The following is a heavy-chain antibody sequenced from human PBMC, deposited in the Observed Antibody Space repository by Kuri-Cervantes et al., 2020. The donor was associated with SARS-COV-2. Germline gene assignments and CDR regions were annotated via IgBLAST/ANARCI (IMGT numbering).Heavy chain of an antibody. CDR1: GGSISSYY. J-gene: IGHJ3*02. V-gene: IGHV4-59*01. Sequence: ESLKISCTVSGGSISSYYWSWIRQPPGKGLERIGYIYYSGSTNYNPSLKSRVTISVDTSKNQFSLKLSSVTAADTAVYYCAREVEGSDAFDIWGQGTMVTVSS. CDR3: AREVEGSDAFDI. CDR2: IYYSGST.